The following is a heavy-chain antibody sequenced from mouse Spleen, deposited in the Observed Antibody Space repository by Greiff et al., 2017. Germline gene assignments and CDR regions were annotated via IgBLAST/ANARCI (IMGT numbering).Heavy chain of an antibody. CDR2: IDPSDSYT. CDR1: GYTFTSYW. J-gene: IGHJ2*01. D-gene: IGHD2-4*01. CDR3: AAGDYDDGY. Sequence: QVQLQQSGAELVKPGASVKLSCKASGYTFTSYWMQWVKQRPGQGLEWIGEIDPSDSYTNYNQKFKGKATLTVDTSSSTAYMQLSSLTSEDSAVYYCAAGDYDDGYWGQGTTLTVSS. V-gene: IGHV1-50*01.